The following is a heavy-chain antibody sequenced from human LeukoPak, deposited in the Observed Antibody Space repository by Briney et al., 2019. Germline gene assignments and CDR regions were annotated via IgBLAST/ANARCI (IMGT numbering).Heavy chain of an antibody. V-gene: IGHV4-31*03. Sequence: SQTLSLTCTVSGGSISSGGYYWSWIRQHPGKGLEWIGYIYYSGSTYYNPSLKSRVTISVDTSKNQFSLKLSSVTAADTAVYYCARRIVVVPAATDCFDYWGQGTLVTVSS. CDR3: ARRIVVVPAATDCFDY. D-gene: IGHD2-2*01. CDR1: GGSISSGGYY. J-gene: IGHJ4*02. CDR2: IYYSGST.